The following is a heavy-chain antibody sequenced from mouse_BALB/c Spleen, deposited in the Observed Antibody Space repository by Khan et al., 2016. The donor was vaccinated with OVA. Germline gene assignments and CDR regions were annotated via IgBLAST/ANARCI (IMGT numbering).Heavy chain of an antibody. J-gene: IGHJ3*01. Sequence: EVELVEPGGGLVQPGGSLKLSCAVSGFTFSSYGMSWVRQTPDKRLDLVATINSNGGRTYYPDSVKGKFTISRDNAKKTLYLQMSSLKSEDTAMYYCARWEDLYYGSSPFADWGQGPLVTVSA. CDR3: ARWEDLYYGSSPFAD. D-gene: IGHD1-1*01. V-gene: IGHV5-6-3*01. CDR1: GFTFSSYG. CDR2: INSNGGRT.